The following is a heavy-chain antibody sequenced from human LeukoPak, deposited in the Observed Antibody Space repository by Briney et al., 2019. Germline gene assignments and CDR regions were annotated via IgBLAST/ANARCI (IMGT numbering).Heavy chain of an antibody. CDR2: IIPILGIA. CDR1: GGTFSSYA. D-gene: IGHD5-18*01. V-gene: IGHV1-69*04. CDR3: AREWAWIQPINLRTYGMDV. J-gene: IGHJ6*02. Sequence: SVKVSCKASGGTFSSYAISWVRQAPGQGLEWMGRIIPILGIANYAQKFQGRVTMTRDTSTSTVYMELSSLRSEDTAVYYCAREWAWIQPINLRTYGMDVWGQGTTVTVSS.